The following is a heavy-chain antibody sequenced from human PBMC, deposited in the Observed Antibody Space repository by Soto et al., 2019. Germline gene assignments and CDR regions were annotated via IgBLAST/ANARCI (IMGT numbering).Heavy chain of an antibody. V-gene: IGHV4-30-4*01. CDR1: GDSISTVDYF. Sequence: LSLTCSVSGDSISTVDYFWAWIRQPPGQALEYIGYIYKSATTYYNPSFESRVAISVYTSKSQFSRNVTSVTAADTAVYFCARGRYCLTGRCFPNWFDSWGQGALVTVSS. D-gene: IGHD7-27*01. J-gene: IGHJ5*01. CDR2: IYKSATT. CDR3: ARGRYCLTGRCFPNWFDS.